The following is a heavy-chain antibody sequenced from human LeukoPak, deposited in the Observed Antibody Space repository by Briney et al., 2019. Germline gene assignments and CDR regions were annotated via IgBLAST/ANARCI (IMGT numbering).Heavy chain of an antibody. Sequence: SETLSLTCTVSGGSINSYYWNWIRQSPGRGLEWIGYIYYSGSTNYNPSLNSRVTISLDSSRSQFSLKLTSMNATDTAVYFCARGRYATTWYPALDYWGQGTLVTVSS. V-gene: IGHV4-59*12. CDR3: ARGRYATTWYPALDY. CDR2: IYYSGST. CDR1: GGSINSYY. D-gene: IGHD6-13*01. J-gene: IGHJ4*02.